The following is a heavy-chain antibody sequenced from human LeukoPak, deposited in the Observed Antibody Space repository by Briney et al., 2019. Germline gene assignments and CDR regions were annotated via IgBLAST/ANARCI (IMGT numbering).Heavy chain of an antibody. J-gene: IGHJ4*02. CDR3: ARGPLTVGDFDY. V-gene: IGHV1-18*01. Sequence: ASVKVSCKASGYTFTSYGISWVRQAPGQGLEWMGWISAYNGNTNYAQKFQGRVTMTRDTSISTAYMELSRLRSDDTAVYYCARGPLTVGDFDYWGQGTLVTVSS. CDR2: ISAYNGNT. D-gene: IGHD7-27*01. CDR1: GYTFTSYG.